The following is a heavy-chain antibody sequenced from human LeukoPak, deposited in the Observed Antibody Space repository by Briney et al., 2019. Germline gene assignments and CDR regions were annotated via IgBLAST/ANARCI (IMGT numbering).Heavy chain of an antibody. Sequence: GGSLRLSCAASGFTSSSYGMSWVRQVPGKGLEWVSGINWNGGSTGYADSVKGRFTISRDNAKNSLYLQMNSLRAEDTALFYCARERGDGSFQHWGQGTLVTVSS. CDR2: INWNGGST. CDR1: GFTSSSYG. V-gene: IGHV3-20*04. D-gene: IGHD2-21*02. CDR3: ARERGDGSFQH. J-gene: IGHJ1*01.